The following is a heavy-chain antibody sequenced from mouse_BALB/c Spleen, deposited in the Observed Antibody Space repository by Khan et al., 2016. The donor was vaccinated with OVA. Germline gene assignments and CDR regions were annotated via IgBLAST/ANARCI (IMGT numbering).Heavy chain of an antibody. D-gene: IGHD2-10*01. CDR3: ARQPYYHYNVMDY. J-gene: IGHJ4*01. V-gene: IGHV2-6-1*01. Sequence: VELVESGPGLVAPSQSLSITCTISGFSLTNYGVHWVRQPPGKGLEWLGVIYSDGSTTYNSALKSRLTITKDNSKTQVVLKMTSLQTDDTAIYFCARQPYYHYNVMDYWGQGTSVTVSS. CDR1: GFSLTNYG. CDR2: IYSDGST.